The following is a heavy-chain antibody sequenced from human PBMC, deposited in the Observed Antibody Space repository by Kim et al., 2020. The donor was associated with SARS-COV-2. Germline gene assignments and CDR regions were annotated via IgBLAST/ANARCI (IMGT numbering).Heavy chain of an antibody. CDR2: IIPIFGTA. Sequence: SVKVSCKASGGTFSSYAISWVRQAPGQGLEWMGGIIPIFGTANYAQKFQGRVTITADESTSTAYMELSSLRSEDTAVYYCARVALYYYDSSGYFDYWGQGTLVTVSS. CDR1: GGTFSSYA. V-gene: IGHV1-69*13. J-gene: IGHJ4*02. D-gene: IGHD3-22*01. CDR3: ARVALYYYDSSGYFDY.